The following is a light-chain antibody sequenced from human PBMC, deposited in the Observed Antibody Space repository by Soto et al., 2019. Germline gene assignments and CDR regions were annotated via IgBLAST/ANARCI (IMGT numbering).Light chain of an antibody. CDR2: AAS. V-gene: IGKV1-39*01. J-gene: IGKJ5*01. CDR3: QQSYSTPIT. CDR1: QTISSW. Sequence: DIQMTQSPSTLSGPVGDRVTITCRASQTISSWLAWYQQKPGKAPKVLIFAASNLQSGVPSRFSGSGSGTDFTLTISSLQPEDFATYYCQQSYSTPITFGQGTRLEVK.